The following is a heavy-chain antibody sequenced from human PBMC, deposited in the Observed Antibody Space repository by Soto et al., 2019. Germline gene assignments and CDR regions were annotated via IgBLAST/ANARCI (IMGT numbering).Heavy chain of an antibody. CDR3: GRVVEGATRHTDLDS. J-gene: IGHJ5*01. CDR2: VYYSGSS. D-gene: IGHD2-21*01. Sequence: ETLSLTCSVSGGSISSSNYYWGWVRQPPGKGLEWIGSVYYSGSSYYNPSLKSRVTISVDTSKNQFSLRMRSLTAADTAVYYCGRVVEGATRHTDLDSWGQGTLVTVSS. V-gene: IGHV4-39*01. CDR1: GGSISSSNYY.